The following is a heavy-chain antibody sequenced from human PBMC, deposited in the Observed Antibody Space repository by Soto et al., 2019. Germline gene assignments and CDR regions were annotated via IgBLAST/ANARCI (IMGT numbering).Heavy chain of an antibody. Sequence: EVQLVESGGGLVQPGGSLRLSCTASGFNFSRFWTHWVRQVPGRGLVWVSHINSDGSRTSYADSVKGRFTISRDNAKNTLYLQMNSLRAEDTAVYYCARDLSSCSSARCYSFYYGVDVWGQGTTVTVSS. CDR3: ARDLSSCSSARCYSFYYGVDV. CDR1: GFNFSRFW. J-gene: IGHJ6*02. CDR2: INSDGSRT. V-gene: IGHV3-74*01. D-gene: IGHD2-2*01.